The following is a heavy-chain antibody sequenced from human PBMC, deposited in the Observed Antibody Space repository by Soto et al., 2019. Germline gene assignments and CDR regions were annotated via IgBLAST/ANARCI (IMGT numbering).Heavy chain of an antibody. V-gene: IGHV4-34*01. Sequence: QVQLHQWGAGLLKPSETLSLACSIYSGSFSGYYWSWIRQPPGKGLEWIGEISQGGHTNYSPSLKSRVSISIDTSKKQFSLNLASVSAADTAVYYCARAPKVSGSSQTRPDFWGQGTLVTVSS. CDR2: ISQGGHT. J-gene: IGHJ4*02. D-gene: IGHD6-6*01. CDR3: ARAPKVSGSSQTRPDF. CDR1: SGSFSGYY.